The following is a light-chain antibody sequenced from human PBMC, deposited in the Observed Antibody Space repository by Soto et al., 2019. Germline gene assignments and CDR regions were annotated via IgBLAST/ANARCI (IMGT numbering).Light chain of an antibody. Sequence: EIVLTQSPDTLSLSPGEGVTLSCRASQSVVSDYVAWYQQKPGQAPRLLIFGASIGATSLPARFSVSGSGTDFTLTLSRLEPEDFAVYYCQQYGGAPYTFGSGT. CDR3: QQYGGAPYT. J-gene: IGKJ2*01. CDR1: QSVVSDY. V-gene: IGKV3-20*01. CDR2: GAS.